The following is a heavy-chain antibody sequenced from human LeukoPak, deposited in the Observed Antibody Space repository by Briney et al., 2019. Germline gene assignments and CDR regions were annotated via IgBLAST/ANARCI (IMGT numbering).Heavy chain of an antibody. CDR1: GFTFSSYS. CDR2: ISSSSSYI. V-gene: IGHV3-21*01. Sequence: GGSLRLSCAASGFTFSSYSMNWVRQAPGKGLEWVSSISSSSSYIYYADSVKGRFTISRDNAKNPLYLQMNSLRAEDTAVYCRARGGDILTGLSDYWGQGTLVTVSS. D-gene: IGHD3-9*01. CDR3: ARGGDILTGLSDY. J-gene: IGHJ4*02.